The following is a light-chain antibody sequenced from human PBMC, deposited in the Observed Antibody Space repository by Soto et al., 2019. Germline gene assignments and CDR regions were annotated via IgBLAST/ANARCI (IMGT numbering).Light chain of an antibody. CDR2: GAS. CDR1: QSVSSTF. J-gene: IGKJ1*01. V-gene: IGKV3-20*01. CDR3: HQYASSVT. Sequence: EIVLTQSPGSLSLSPGERATLSCRASQSVSSTFFAWYQLTPGQAPRLLIYGASNRATGIPDRSSGSGSGTHFTLTISRLEPEDFAVYYCHQYASSVTFGQGTKVDIK.